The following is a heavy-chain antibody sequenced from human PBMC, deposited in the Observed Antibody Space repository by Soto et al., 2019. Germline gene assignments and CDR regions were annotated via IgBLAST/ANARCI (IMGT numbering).Heavy chain of an antibody. CDR1: VFTFSDYY. J-gene: IGHJ2*01. CDR2: ISSSGSTI. CDR3: ARSGGLAVALWYFDL. Sequence: SLRLSCAASVFTFSDYYMSWSRQAPGKGLEWVSYISSSGSTIYYADSVKGRFTISRDNAKNSLYLQMNSLRAEDTAVYYCARSGGLAVALWYFDLWGRGTLVTVSS. D-gene: IGHD6-19*01. V-gene: IGHV3-11*01.